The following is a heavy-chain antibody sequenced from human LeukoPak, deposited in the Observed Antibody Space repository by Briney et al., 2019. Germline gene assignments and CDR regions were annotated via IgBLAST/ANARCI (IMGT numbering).Heavy chain of an antibody. V-gene: IGHV3-7*04. J-gene: IGHJ4*02. D-gene: IGHD5-24*01. CDR2: IKQDGGEK. CDR3: AGRGDGNLYYFDH. CDR1: GFRFSDAA. Sequence: PGGSLRLSCAASGFRFSDAAMTWVRQAPGKGLEWVANIKQDGGEKYYVDSVKGRFTISRDNAKNSLYLQMNSLRPEDTAVYYCAGRGDGNLYYFDHWGQGTLVTASS.